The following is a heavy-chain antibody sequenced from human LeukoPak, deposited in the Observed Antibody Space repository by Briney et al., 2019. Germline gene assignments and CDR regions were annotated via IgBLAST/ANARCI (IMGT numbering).Heavy chain of an antibody. D-gene: IGHD3-10*01. CDR2: INPDSGGT. J-gene: IGHJ4*02. CDR3: ARAYFGYVSGSNFDY. V-gene: IGHV1-2*02. Sequence: ASVKVSCKASGYTFTAYFMHWVRQAPGQGLEWIVWINPDSGGTNYAQKFQGRVTMTRDTSVSTAYMELSGLRSDDTAVYYCARAYFGYVSGSNFDYWGQGTLVTVSS. CDR1: GYTFTAYF.